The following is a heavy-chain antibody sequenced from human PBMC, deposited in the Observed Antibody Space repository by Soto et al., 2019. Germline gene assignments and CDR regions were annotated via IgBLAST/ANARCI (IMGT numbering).Heavy chain of an antibody. D-gene: IGHD3-10*01. J-gene: IGHJ6*02. CDR1: GGSISSYY. Sequence: PSETLSLTCTVSGGSISSYYWSWIRQPPGKGLQWIGSIYYSGDTYYNPSLKGRLTISVDTSKNQFSLKLNSVTAADTAVYYCARRGVRGVLYGMDVWGQGTTVTVSS. CDR3: ARRGVRGVLYGMDV. CDR2: IYYSGDT. V-gene: IGHV4-59*05.